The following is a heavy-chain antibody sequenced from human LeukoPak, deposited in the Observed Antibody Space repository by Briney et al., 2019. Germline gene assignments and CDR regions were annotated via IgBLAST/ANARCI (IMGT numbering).Heavy chain of an antibody. CDR1: GFSFSDYW. D-gene: IGHD2-21*02. Sequence: PGGSLRLSCAASGFSFSDYWMTWVRQAPGKGLECVGRIQSKADGGTTDYAAPVIGRFSISRDDSKNTLDLQMNSLKTEDTAVYYCTTNPRYCGGDCSYFDYWGQGTLVTVSS. V-gene: IGHV3-15*01. CDR2: IQSKADGGTT. CDR3: TTNPRYCGGDCSYFDY. J-gene: IGHJ4*02.